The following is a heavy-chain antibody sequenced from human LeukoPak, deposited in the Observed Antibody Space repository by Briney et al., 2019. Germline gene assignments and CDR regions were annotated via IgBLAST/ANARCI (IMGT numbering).Heavy chain of an antibody. D-gene: IGHD1-1*01. CDR1: GFTFSSYA. Sequence: GGSLRLSCTASGFTFSSYAMYWVRQAPGKGLEWVSAISGGKDSTYYADSVKGRFTISRDNSRSTLYLQMNSLRAEDTAIYYCATKRGQGTQLNYNWFDPWGQGTLVTVSS. J-gene: IGHJ5*02. V-gene: IGHV3-23*01. CDR3: ATKRGQGTQLNYNWFDP. CDR2: ISGGKDST.